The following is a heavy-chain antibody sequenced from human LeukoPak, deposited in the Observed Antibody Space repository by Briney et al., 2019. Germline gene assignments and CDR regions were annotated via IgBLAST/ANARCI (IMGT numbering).Heavy chain of an antibody. CDR2: ISGSGGST. Sequence: PGGSLRLSCAASGFTFSSYAMSWVRQAPGKGLEGVSAISGSGGSTYYADSVKGRFTISRDNSKNTLYLQMNSLRAEDTAVYYCAKARRGYSYGSYYFDYWGQGTLVTVSS. J-gene: IGHJ4*02. D-gene: IGHD5-18*01. CDR3: AKARRGYSYGSYYFDY. V-gene: IGHV3-23*01. CDR1: GFTFSSYA.